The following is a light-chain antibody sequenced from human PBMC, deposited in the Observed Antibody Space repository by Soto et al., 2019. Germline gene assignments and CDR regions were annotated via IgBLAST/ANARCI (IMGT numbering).Light chain of an antibody. V-gene: IGLV2-14*01. CDR1: SSDVGGYNY. Sequence: QSALTQPASVSGSPGQSITISCTGTSSDVGGYNYVSWYQQHPGKAPKLMIYEVSNRPSGVSNRFSGSKSGNTASLTISGLQAADEADYYCSSYTSNSTLVFGTGTKLTVL. J-gene: IGLJ1*01. CDR2: EVS. CDR3: SSYTSNSTLV.